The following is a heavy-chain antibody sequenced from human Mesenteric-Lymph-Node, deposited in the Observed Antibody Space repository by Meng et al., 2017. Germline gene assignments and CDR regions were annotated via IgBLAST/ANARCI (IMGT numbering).Heavy chain of an antibody. CDR2: INPNSGGT. J-gene: IGHJ3*02. CDR1: GYTFTGYY. Sequence: ASVKVSCKASGYTFTGYYMHWVRQAPGQGLEWMGRINPNSGGTNYAQKFQGRVTMTRDTSTSTVYMELSSLRSEDTAVYYCARDQVDSGSYYSAFDIWGQGTMVTVSS. V-gene: IGHV1-2*06. CDR3: ARDQVDSGSYYSAFDI. D-gene: IGHD1-26*01.